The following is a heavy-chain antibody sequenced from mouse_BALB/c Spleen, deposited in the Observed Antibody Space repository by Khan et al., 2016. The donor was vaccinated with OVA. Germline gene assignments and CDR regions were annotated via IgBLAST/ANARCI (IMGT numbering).Heavy chain of an antibody. V-gene: IGHV3-2*02. Sequence: VQLKQSGPGLVKPSQSLSLTCTVTGYSITSDYAWNWIRQFPGNKLEWTGFISYSGNTNYNPSLKSRIPITRDTSKNQFFLQLNSVTTEDTATDYCARVYGGDFDYWGQGTTVTVSA. J-gene: IGHJ2*01. D-gene: IGHD1-1*01. CDR2: ISYSGNT. CDR3: ARVYGGDFDY. CDR1: GYSITSDYA.